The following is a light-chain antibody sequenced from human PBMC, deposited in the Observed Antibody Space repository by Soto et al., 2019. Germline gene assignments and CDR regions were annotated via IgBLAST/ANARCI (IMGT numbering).Light chain of an antibody. Sequence: EIVMTQSPATLSVSPGERAALSCRATQSVSSNLAWYQQKSGQAPRLLIYGASTRATGIPTRFSGSGSGTEFTLTISSQQSEDFAVYYCQQYNNWPPEYTFGQGTKLEIK. J-gene: IGKJ2*01. CDR3: QQYNNWPPEYT. CDR1: QSVSSN. CDR2: GAS. V-gene: IGKV3-15*01.